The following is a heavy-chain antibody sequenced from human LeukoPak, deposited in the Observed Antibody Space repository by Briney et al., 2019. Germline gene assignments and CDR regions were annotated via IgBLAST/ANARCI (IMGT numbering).Heavy chain of an antibody. CDR2: ISDDGST. D-gene: IGHD1-14*01. CDR3: ARASTTFDD. J-gene: IGHJ4*02. CDR1: GGSITSYY. V-gene: IGHV4-59*01. Sequence: SETLSLTCTVSGGSITSYYWSWIRQLPGRGLEWIGYISDDGSTNYNPSLKSRVSLSVDTSKNQFSLNLTSVTAADTAVYFCARASTTFDDWGQGTLVTVSS.